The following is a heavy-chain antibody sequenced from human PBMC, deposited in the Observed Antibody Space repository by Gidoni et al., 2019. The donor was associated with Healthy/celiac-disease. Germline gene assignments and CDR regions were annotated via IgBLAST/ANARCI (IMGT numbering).Heavy chain of an antibody. CDR1: GFTLSNAW. Sequence: EVQLVESGGGLVKPGGSLRLSCAASGFTLSNAWLSWVRQAPGKGLEWVGRIKSKTDGGTTDYAAPVKGRFTISRDDSKNTLYLQMNSLKTEDTAVYYCTTATYDYVWGSYREHPDHFDYWGQGTLVTVSS. CDR3: TTATYDYVWGSYREHPDHFDY. V-gene: IGHV3-15*01. CDR2: IKSKTDGGTT. J-gene: IGHJ4*02. D-gene: IGHD3-16*02.